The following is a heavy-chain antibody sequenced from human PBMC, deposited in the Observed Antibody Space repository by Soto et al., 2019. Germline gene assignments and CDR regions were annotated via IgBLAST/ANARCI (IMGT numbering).Heavy chain of an antibody. J-gene: IGHJ4*02. Sequence: SETLSLTCTVSGDSLTSHSYYWTWVRQPPGKGLEWIGNIYHSGNTYYNPSLKSRLTISVDTSKNHFSLMVDSVTAADTAVYYCARARFQVLYGKPYFDSWGQGTLVTVSS. CDR2: IYHSGNT. V-gene: IGHV4-31*03. CDR1: GDSLTSHSYY. D-gene: IGHD2-2*02. CDR3: ARARFQVLYGKPYFDS.